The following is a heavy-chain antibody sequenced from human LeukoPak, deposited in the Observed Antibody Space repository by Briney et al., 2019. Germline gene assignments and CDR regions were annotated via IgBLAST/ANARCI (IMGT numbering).Heavy chain of an antibody. V-gene: IGHV3-23*01. J-gene: IGHJ6*02. CDR2: ISGSGGST. CDR1: GFTFSSYA. Sequence: GGSLRLSCAASGFTFSSYAMSWVRQAPGKGLEWVSAISGSGGSTYYADSVKGRFTISRDNSKNTLYLQMNSPRAEDTAVYYCAKDLGGYSYGYVYYYYGMDVWAKGPRSPSP. D-gene: IGHD5-18*01. CDR3: AKDLGGYSYGYVYYYYGMDV.